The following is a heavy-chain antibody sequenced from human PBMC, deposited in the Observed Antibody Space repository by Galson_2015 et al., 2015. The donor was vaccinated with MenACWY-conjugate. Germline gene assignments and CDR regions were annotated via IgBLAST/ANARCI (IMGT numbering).Heavy chain of an antibody. CDR2: IMKDGSGK. J-gene: IGHJ4*02. D-gene: IGHD5-18*01. CDR1: GFTFSDFW. CDR3: ARIPTWGSSYGYFDY. Sequence: SLRLSCAASGFTFSDFWMSWVRLVPGQGLEWVAHIMKDGSGKYYVDSVKGRFTISRDNAKNSLNLHMNSLRAEDTAVYYCARIPTWGSSYGYFDYWGQGILVAVSS. V-gene: IGHV3-7*05.